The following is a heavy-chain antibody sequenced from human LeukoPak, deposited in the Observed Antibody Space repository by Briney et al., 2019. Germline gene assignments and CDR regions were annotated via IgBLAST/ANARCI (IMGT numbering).Heavy chain of an antibody. D-gene: IGHD1-26*01. CDR1: GFSFSGTW. CDR3: ATDLNHDSGG. V-gene: IGHV3-7*01. CDR2: ISPDGSEK. Sequence: GGSLRLSCATSGFSFSGTWMTWVRQAPGKGLECITNISPDGSEKYYLVSVKGRFTVSRDNAKKLVYLQMNSLRVEDTAIYFCATDLNHDSGGWGQGTLVTVSS. J-gene: IGHJ4*02.